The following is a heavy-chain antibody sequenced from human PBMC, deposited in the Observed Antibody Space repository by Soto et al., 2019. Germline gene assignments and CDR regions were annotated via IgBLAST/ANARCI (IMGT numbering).Heavy chain of an antibody. CDR3: ARDGQIVVVPAAIRGNWFDP. J-gene: IGHJ5*02. CDR2: IIPIFGTA. Sequence: SVKVSCKASGGTFSSYAISWVRQAPGQGLEWMGGIIPIFGTANYAQKFQGRVTITADESTSTAYMELSSLRSEDTAVYYCARDGQIVVVPAAIRGNWFDPWGQGTLVTVSS. D-gene: IGHD2-2*02. CDR1: GGTFSSYA. V-gene: IGHV1-69*13.